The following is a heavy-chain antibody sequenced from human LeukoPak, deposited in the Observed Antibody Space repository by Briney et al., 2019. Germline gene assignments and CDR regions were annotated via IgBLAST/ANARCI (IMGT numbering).Heavy chain of an antibody. D-gene: IGHD4-23*01. V-gene: IGHV4-38-2*02. J-gene: IGHJ3*02. CDR2: IYHSGST. Sequence: SETLPLTCTVSGYSISSGYYWGWIRQPPGKGLEWIGRIYHSGSTYYNPSLKSRVTISVDTSTNQFSLKLSSVTAADMAVYYCARVGRWRDAFDIWGQGTMVTVSS. CDR3: ARVGRWRDAFDI. CDR1: GYSISSGYY.